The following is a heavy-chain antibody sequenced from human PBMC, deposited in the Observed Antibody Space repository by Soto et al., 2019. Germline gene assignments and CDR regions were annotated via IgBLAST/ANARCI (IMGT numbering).Heavy chain of an antibody. Sequence: ASVKVSCKASGYTFTGYYMHWVRQAPGQGLEWMGWINPNSGGTNYAQKFQGRVTMTRDTSISTAYMELSRLRSDDTAVYYCARDLAPELLWLGDSFDYWGQGTLVTFSS. CDR1: GYTFTGYY. D-gene: IGHD3-10*01. V-gene: IGHV1-2*02. CDR2: INPNSGGT. CDR3: ARDLAPELLWLGDSFDY. J-gene: IGHJ4*02.